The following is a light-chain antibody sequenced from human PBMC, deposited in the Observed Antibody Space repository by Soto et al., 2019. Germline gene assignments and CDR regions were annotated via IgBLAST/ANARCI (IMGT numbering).Light chain of an antibody. CDR1: SSDVGGYNF. Sequence: QSALTQPASVSGSPGQSITISCTRTSSDVGGYNFVSWYQQHPGKAPKLMIYDVNNRPSGVSNRFSGSKSGNTASLTISGLQAEDEADYYCSSYTSSSTYVFGTGTKLTVL. CDR3: SSYTSSSTYV. J-gene: IGLJ1*01. CDR2: DVN. V-gene: IGLV2-14*03.